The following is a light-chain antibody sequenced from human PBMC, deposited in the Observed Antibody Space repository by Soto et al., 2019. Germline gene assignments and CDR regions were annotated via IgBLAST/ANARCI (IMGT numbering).Light chain of an antibody. Sequence: QSAVTQPASVSGSPGQSITISCTGTSSDVGGYKYVSWYQQHPGKAPKLIIYEVSDRPSGVSNRFSGSKSGNTASLTISGLQAEDEGDYYCSSYTSSSTWVFGGGTKLTVL. CDR1: SSDVGGYKY. J-gene: IGLJ3*02. CDR3: SSYTSSSTWV. V-gene: IGLV2-14*01. CDR2: EVS.